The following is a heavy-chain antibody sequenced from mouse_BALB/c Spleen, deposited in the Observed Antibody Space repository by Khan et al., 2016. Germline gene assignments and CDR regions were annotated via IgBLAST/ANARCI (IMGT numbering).Heavy chain of an antibody. D-gene: IGHD1-2*01. V-gene: IGHV1-7*01. CDR1: GYTFTSYW. Sequence: QVQLQQSGAELAKPGASVKMSCKASGYTFTSYWMHWVKQRPGQGLEWIGYINPSTGYTEYNQKFKDKATLTADKSSSTAYMQLSSLTSEDSSVYDCAKPITSWFADWGQGPLVTVSA. CDR2: INPSTGYT. J-gene: IGHJ3*01. CDR3: AKPITSWFAD.